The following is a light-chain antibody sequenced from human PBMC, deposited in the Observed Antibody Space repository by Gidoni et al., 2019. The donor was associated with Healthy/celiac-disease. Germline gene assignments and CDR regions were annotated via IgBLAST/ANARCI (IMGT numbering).Light chain of an antibody. J-gene: IGKJ4*01. CDR1: QDISNY. CDR3: QKYNSAPLT. V-gene: IGKV1-27*01. CDR2: AAS. Sequence: DIQMTQPLSSLSASVGDRVTITCRASQDISNYLAWYQQKPGKVPKLLIYAASTLQSGVPSRFSGSGSGTDFTLTISSLQPEDVATYYCQKYNSAPLTFGEGTKVEIK.